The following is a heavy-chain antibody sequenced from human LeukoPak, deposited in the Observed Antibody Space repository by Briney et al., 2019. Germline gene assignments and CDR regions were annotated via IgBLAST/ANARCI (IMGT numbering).Heavy chain of an antibody. CDR3: ARWRGNYDYVWGSYRNDAFDI. Sequence: ASVKVSCKASGYTFTSYYMHWVRQAPGQGLEWMGIINPSGGSTSYAQKFQGRVTMTRDTSTSTVYMELSSPRSEDTAVYYCARWRGNYDYVWGSYRNDAFDIWGQGTMVTVSS. V-gene: IGHV1-46*01. J-gene: IGHJ3*02. CDR2: INPSGGST. CDR1: GYTFTSYY. D-gene: IGHD3-16*02.